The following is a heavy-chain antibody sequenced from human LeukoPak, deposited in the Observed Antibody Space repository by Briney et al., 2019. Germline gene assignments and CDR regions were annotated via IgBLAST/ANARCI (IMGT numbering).Heavy chain of an antibody. V-gene: IGHV4-39*01. J-gene: IGHJ4*02. D-gene: IGHD3-22*01. Sequence: SETLSLTCTVSGGSISSSSYYWGWIRQPPGKGLEWIGSIYYSGSTYYNPPLKSRVTISVDTSKNQFSLKLSSVTAADTAVYYCAIPNYYDSSGYGGSHAKNFGYWGQGTLVTVSS. CDR1: GGSISSSSYY. CDR2: IYYSGST. CDR3: AIPNYYDSSGYGGSHAKNFGY.